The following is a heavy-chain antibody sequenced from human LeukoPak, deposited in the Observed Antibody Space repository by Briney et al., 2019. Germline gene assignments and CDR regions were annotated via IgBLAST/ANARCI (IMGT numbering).Heavy chain of an antibody. D-gene: IGHD3-22*01. V-gene: IGHV1-69*05. CDR1: GGTFSSYA. CDR2: IIPIFGTA. J-gene: IGHJ4*02. Sequence: ASVKVSCKASGGTFSSYAISWVRQAPGQGLEWMGGIIPIFGTANYAQKFQGRVTITTDESTSTAYMELSSLRSEDTAVYYFAREYYYDSSGYYRGYFDYWGQGTLVTVSS. CDR3: AREYYYDSSGYYRGYFDY.